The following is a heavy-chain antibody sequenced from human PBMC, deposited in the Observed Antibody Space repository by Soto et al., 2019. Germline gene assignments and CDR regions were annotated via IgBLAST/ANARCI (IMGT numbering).Heavy chain of an antibody. V-gene: IGHV3-30-3*01. J-gene: IGHJ4*02. D-gene: IGHD5-18*01. CDR3: ARGYRYVVDY. Sequence: PGGSLRLSCAASGFTFSGNAMHWVRKAPGKGLEWVAYISYDGTNKYYADSVKGPFTTSRDNSTRKLYLQMTSLRAEDSAVYYCARGYRYVVDYWGQGTLVTVSS. CDR1: GFTFSGNA. CDR2: ISYDGTNK.